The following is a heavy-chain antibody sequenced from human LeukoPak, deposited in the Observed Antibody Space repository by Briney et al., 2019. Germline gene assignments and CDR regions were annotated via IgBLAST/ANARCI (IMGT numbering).Heavy chain of an antibody. CDR2: IYTSGST. J-gene: IGHJ3*02. D-gene: IGHD1-26*01. Sequence: SETLSLTCTVSGGSISSYYWSWIRQPAGKGLEWIGRIYTSGSTNYNPSLKSRVTMSVDTSKNQFSLKLSSVTAADTAVYYCARILCLSQWELPTYDAFDIWGQGTMVTVSS. CDR3: ARILCLSQWELPTYDAFDI. V-gene: IGHV4-4*07. CDR1: GGSISSYY.